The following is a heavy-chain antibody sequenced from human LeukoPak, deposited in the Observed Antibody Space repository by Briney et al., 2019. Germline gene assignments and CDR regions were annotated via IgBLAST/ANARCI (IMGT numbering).Heavy chain of an antibody. V-gene: IGHV3-7*01. CDR3: ARDHSENYLEY. D-gene: IGHD5-18*01. CDR2: IDQDGNAI. Sequence: GGSLRLSCGVSGFTFSSHWMSWVRQAPEKGLEWVANIDQDGNAIYYVDSVKGRFTISRDNAKNSLYLQMNSLTAEDTAVYYCARDHSENYLEYWGQGTLVTVSS. CDR1: GFTFSSHW. J-gene: IGHJ4*02.